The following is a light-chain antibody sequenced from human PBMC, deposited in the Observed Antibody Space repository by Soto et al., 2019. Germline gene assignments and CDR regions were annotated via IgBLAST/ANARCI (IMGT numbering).Light chain of an antibody. CDR1: QSVSSN. V-gene: IGKV3-15*01. Sequence: IVMPQSPATLSVSPGERATLSCRASQSVSSNLAWYQQKPGQAPRLLIYGASTRATGIPARFSGSGSGTEFTLTISSLQSEDFAVYYCQQYNNWTYTFGLGTKLEIK. CDR2: GAS. CDR3: QQYNNWTYT. J-gene: IGKJ2*01.